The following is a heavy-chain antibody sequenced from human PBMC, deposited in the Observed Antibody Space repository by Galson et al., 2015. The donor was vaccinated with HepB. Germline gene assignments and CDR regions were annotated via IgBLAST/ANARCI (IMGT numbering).Heavy chain of an antibody. CDR2: ISSSGSTI. Sequence: SLRLSCAASGLTFSDYYMSWIRQAPGKGLEWVSYISSSGSTIYYADSVKGRFTVSRDNAKNSLYLQMNSLRAEDTAVYYCARGGRCSSTSCHYYYYGMDVWGQGTTVTVS. CDR3: ARGGRCSSTSCHYYYYGMDV. CDR1: GLTFSDYY. D-gene: IGHD2-2*01. J-gene: IGHJ6*02. V-gene: IGHV3-11*01.